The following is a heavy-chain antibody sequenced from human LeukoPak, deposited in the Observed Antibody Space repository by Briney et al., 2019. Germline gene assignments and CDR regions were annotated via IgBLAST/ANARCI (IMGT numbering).Heavy chain of an antibody. CDR2: INPNSGGT. V-gene: IGHV1-2*02. D-gene: IGHD2-2*01. Sequence: ASVKVCCKASGYTFTGYYMHWVRQAPGQGLEWMGWINPNSGGTNYAQKFQGRVTMTRDTPISTAYMELSRLRSDDTAVYYCARAATGYCSSTSCYHPEFDYWGQGTLVTVSS. J-gene: IGHJ4*02. CDR3: ARAATGYCSSTSCYHPEFDY. CDR1: GYTFTGYY.